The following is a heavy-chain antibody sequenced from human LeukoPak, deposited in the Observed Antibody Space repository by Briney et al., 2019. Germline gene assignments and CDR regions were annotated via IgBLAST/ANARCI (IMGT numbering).Heavy chain of an antibody. CDR2: INPSGGST. CDR1: GYTFTSYY. CDR3: AREEGATTPYDY. V-gene: IGHV1-46*01. Sequence: ASVKVSCKASGYTFTSYYMHWVPQAPGQGLEWMGIINPSGGSTSYAQKFQGRVTMTRDTSTSTVYMELSSLRSEDTAVYYCAREEGATTPYDYWGQGTLVTVSS. D-gene: IGHD1-26*01. J-gene: IGHJ4*02.